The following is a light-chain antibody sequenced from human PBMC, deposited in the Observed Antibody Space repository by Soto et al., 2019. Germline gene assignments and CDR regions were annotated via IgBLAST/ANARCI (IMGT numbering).Light chain of an antibody. CDR1: QSVSSY. V-gene: IGKV3-11*01. J-gene: IGKJ1*01. Sequence: EIVLTQSPATLSLSPGERATLSCRASQSVSSYLAWYQQKPGQAPRLLIYDASTRATGIPARFSGSGSGTGFTLTISSLEPEDFAVYYCQQRGNWPKTFGQGTRVEIK. CDR3: QQRGNWPKT. CDR2: DAS.